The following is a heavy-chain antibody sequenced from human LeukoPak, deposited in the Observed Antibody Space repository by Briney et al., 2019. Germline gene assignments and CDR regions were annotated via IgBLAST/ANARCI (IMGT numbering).Heavy chain of an antibody. Sequence: SETLSLACAVYGGSFSGYYWSWIRQPPGKGLEWIGEINHSGSTNYNPSLKSRVTISVDTSKNQFSLKLSSVTAADTAVYYCARAPLVAVSFFDYWGQGTLVTVSS. CDR1: GGSFSGYY. D-gene: IGHD2-8*02. V-gene: IGHV4-34*01. CDR2: INHSGST. J-gene: IGHJ4*02. CDR3: ARAPLVAVSFFDY.